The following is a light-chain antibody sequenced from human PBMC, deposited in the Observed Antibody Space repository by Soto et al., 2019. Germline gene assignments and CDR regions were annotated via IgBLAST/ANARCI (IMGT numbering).Light chain of an antibody. J-gene: IGLJ1*01. V-gene: IGLV2-14*01. CDR2: DVT. CDR3: TSYTSTSTYV. Sequence: QSVLTQPASVSGPPGQSITISCTGTSRDVGAYNYVSWYQHHPGKAPRLVIYDVTNRPSGISDRFSGSKSGNTASLTISGLLAEDEADYYCTSYTSTSTYVFGTGTKLTVL. CDR1: SRDVGAYNY.